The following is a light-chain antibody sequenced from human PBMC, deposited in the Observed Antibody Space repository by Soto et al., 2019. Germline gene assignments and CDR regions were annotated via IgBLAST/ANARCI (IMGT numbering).Light chain of an antibody. Sequence: QSVLTQPASVSGSPGQSITISCTGTSSDIGRYNYVAWYQQHPGKAPKLMIYDVVYRPSGVSDRFSGSKSGNTASLTISGLQADDEADYYCSSYTSRTTPLEFGGGTKVTVL. J-gene: IGLJ2*01. CDR1: SSDIGRYNY. CDR2: DVV. CDR3: SSYTSRTTPLE. V-gene: IGLV2-14*01.